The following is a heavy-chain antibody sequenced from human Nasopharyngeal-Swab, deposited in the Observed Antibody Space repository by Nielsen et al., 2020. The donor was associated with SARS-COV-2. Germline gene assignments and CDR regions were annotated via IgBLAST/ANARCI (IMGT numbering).Heavy chain of an antibody. CDR2: IYYTGNT. V-gene: IGHV4-39*07. Sequence: SETLSLTCTVSGGSIRSRSYYWGWIRQPPGKGLEWIGSIYYTGNTYYNPSLKSRLTMLIDTSNNQFSLKLNSVTAADTAVYYCARDRESSGYYQTFDYWGQGTLVTVSS. D-gene: IGHD3-22*01. CDR1: GGSIRSRSYY. J-gene: IGHJ4*02. CDR3: ARDRESSGYYQTFDY.